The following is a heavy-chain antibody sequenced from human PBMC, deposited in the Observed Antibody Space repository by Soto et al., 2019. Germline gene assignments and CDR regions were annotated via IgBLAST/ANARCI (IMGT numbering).Heavy chain of an antibody. J-gene: IGHJ6*02. D-gene: IGHD1-26*01. Sequence: EVQLLESGGGLVQPGGSLRLSCAASGFTFSSYAMSWVRQAPGKGLEWVSAISGSGGSTYYAESVKGRFTIFRDNSKQTLYLQMNRLRAEDTAVYYCAKGAEAIWFYYGMDVWGQGPTVTVSS. CDR2: ISGSGGST. V-gene: IGHV3-23*01. CDR3: AKGAEAIWFYYGMDV. CDR1: GFTFSSYA.